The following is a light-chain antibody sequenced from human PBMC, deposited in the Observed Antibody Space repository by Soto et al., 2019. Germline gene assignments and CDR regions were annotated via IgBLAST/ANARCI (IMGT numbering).Light chain of an antibody. CDR1: QSISSY. CDR3: QQSYKTPIT. CDR2: TAS. Sequence: DLQMTQSPSSLSASIGDRVTITCRASQSISSYLNWYQQKPGKVPKFLIYTASNLESGVPSRFSGSGSGTDFTLTISSLQPEDFATYYCQQSYKTPITFGGGTKVEIK. V-gene: IGKV1-39*01. J-gene: IGKJ4*01.